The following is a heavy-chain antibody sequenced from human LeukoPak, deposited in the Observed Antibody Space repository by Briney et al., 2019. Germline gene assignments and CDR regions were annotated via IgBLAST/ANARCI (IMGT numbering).Heavy chain of an antibody. CDR2: IYYSGST. J-gene: IGHJ5*02. CDR3: ARAGVAYYDFWSGYTGVFDP. CDR1: GGSISSYY. Sequence: SETLSLTCTVSGGSISSYYWSWIRQPPGKGLEWIGYIYYSGSTNYNPSLKSRVTISVDTSKNQFSLKLSSVTAADTAVYYCARAGVAYYDFWSGYTGVFDPWGQGTLVTVSS. D-gene: IGHD3-3*01. V-gene: IGHV4-59*12.